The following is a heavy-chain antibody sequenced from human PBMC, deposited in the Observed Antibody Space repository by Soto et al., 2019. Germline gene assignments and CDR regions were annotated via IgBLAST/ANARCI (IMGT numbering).Heavy chain of an antibody. CDR3: ARDPNRCTNGVCSSLDY. D-gene: IGHD2-8*01. CDR2: ITCSGSST. Sequence: PGGSLTLSCAASGFTLSRYAMNWVRQAPGKGLEWVSAITCSGSSTYYADSVKGRFTISRDNSKNTLYLQMNSLRAEDTAVYYCARDPNRCTNGVCSSLDYWGQGTLVTVSS. CDR1: GFTLSRYA. V-gene: IGHV3-23*01. J-gene: IGHJ4*02.